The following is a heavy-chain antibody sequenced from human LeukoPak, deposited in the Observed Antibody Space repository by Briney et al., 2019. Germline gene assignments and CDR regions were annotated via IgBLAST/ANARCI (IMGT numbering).Heavy chain of an antibody. CDR2: ISGSGVT. CDR1: GFTFSSSA. CDR3: AKDLNWGGR. Sequence: GGSLRLSCAASGFTFSSSAMTWVRQAPGKGLEWVSGISGSGVTDYADSVKGRFTISRDNSKNTLYLQMNSLRAEDTAVYYCAKDLNWGGRWGQGTLVTVSS. D-gene: IGHD7-27*01. J-gene: IGHJ4*02. V-gene: IGHV3-23*01.